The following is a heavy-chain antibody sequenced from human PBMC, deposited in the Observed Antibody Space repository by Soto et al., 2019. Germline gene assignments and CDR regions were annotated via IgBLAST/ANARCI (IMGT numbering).Heavy chain of an antibody. D-gene: IGHD1-26*01. CDR3: ARVYSGSYGQND. Sequence: QVQLQESGPGVVRPSETLSLTCVVSGGSVSRGSYYWTWIRQPPGKGLEWIGHSFYSMKTTNYNPSLESRVSISVDTSQNLFSLRLTSVTAVDTAVYYCARVYSGSYGQNDWGQGTLVTVSS. V-gene: IGHV4-61*03. CDR1: GGSVSRGSYY. J-gene: IGHJ1*01. CDR2: SFYSMKTT.